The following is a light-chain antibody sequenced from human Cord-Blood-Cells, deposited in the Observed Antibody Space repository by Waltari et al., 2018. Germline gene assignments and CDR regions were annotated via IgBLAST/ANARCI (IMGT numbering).Light chain of an antibody. CDR2: EVS. CDR3: SSYAGSNNLV. CDR1: SSDVGGYNH. J-gene: IGLJ2*01. V-gene: IGLV2-8*01. Sequence: QSALTQPPTASGSPGQPVTISCTGNSSDVGGYNHVAWYQQHPGKAPKLMIHEVSKRPSGVPDRFSGSKSGNTASLTVSGLQAEDEADYYCSSYAGSNNLVFGGGTKLTVL.